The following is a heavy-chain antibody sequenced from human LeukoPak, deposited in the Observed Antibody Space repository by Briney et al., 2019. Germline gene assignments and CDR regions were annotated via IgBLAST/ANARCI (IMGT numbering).Heavy chain of an antibody. V-gene: IGHV4-4*07. Sequence: PSETLSLTCTVSGGSISSYYWSWIRQPAGKGLEWIGRIYTSGSTNYNPALKSRVTMSVDTSKNQFSLKLSSVTAANTAVYYCAREGSGYDYNYGMDVWGQGTTVTVSS. D-gene: IGHD5-12*01. CDR2: IYTSGST. J-gene: IGHJ6*02. CDR3: AREGSGYDYNYGMDV. CDR1: GGSISSYY.